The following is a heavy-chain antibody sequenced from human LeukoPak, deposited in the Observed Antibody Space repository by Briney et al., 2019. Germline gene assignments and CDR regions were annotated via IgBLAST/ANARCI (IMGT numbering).Heavy chain of an antibody. V-gene: IGHV1-2*02. CDR3: ARGRVTMVRGDSALAGY. Sequence: ASVKVSCKASGYTFTGYYMHWVRQAPGQGLEWMGWINPNSGGTNYAQKFQGRVTMTRDTSISTAYMELSRLRSDDTAVYYCARGRVTMVRGDSALAGYWGQGTLVTVSS. D-gene: IGHD3-10*01. CDR2: INPNSGGT. CDR1: GYTFTGYY. J-gene: IGHJ4*02.